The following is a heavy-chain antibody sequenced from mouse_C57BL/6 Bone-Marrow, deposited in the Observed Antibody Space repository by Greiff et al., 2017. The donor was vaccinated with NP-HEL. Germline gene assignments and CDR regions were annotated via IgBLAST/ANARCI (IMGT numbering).Heavy chain of an antibody. CDR2: IRNKANNHAT. CDR3: TYDGYYGLDY. J-gene: IGHJ2*01. Sequence: EVQLQQSGGGLVQPGGSMKLSCAASGFTFSDAWMDWVRQSPEKGLEWVAEIRNKANNHATYYAESVKGRFTISRDDSKSSVYLQMNSLRAEDTGIYYCTYDGYYGLDYWGQGTTLTVSS. D-gene: IGHD2-3*01. V-gene: IGHV6-6*01. CDR1: GFTFSDAW.